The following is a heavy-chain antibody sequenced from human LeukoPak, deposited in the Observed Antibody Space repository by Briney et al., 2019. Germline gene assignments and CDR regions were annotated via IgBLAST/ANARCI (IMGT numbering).Heavy chain of an antibody. CDR3: AREGAVPGIDP. CDR1: GYSITSGFS. V-gene: IGHV4-38-2*02. D-gene: IGHD3-16*01. Sequence: PSETLSLTCAVSGYSITSGFSWGRIRQPPGKGLEWIATISHSGTTDYKSTLESRLTISMDTSKNLFSLRLTSVTAADTAVYYCAREGAVPGIDPWGQGTLVTVSS. J-gene: IGHJ5*02. CDR2: ISHSGTT.